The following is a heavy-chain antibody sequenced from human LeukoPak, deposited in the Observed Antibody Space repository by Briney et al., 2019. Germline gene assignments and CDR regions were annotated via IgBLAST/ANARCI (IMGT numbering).Heavy chain of an antibody. D-gene: IGHD1-26*01. J-gene: IGHJ6*03. CDR3: ARDPYSGGYGDYYYYYMDL. CDR1: GFTFSSYS. V-gene: IGHV3-21*01. CDR2: ISSSSSYI. Sequence: QPGGSLRLSCAASGFTFSSYSMNWVRQAPGKGLEWVSSISSSSSYIYYADSVKGRFTISRDNAKNSLYLQMNSLRAEDTAVYYCARDPYSGGYGDYYYYYMDLWGQGTTVTISS.